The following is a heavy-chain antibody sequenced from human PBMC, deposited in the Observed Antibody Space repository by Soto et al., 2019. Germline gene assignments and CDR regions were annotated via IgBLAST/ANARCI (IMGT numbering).Heavy chain of an antibody. J-gene: IGHJ4*02. D-gene: IGHD2-8*02. CDR2: INHSGST. Sequence: QVQLQQWGAGLLKPSETLSLTCAVYGGSFSGYYWTWIRQPPGTGLEWIADINHSGSTNYTPSLKRRVTIAVDTSKNQFSMKLPSVTAADPAVYYCARDKITGLFDYWGQGTLGTVSS. CDR3: ARDKITGLFDY. V-gene: IGHV4-34*01. CDR1: GGSFSGYY.